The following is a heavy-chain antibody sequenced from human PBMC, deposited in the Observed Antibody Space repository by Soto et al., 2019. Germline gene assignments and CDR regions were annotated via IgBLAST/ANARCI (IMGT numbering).Heavy chain of an antibody. D-gene: IGHD3-9*01. CDR1: GYTFTSYG. CDR3: ARDVTYYDILTGPIFDP. Sequence: ASVKVSCKASGYTFTSYGISWVRQAPGQGLEWMGWISAYNGNTNYAQKLQGRVTMTTDTSTSTAYMELRSLRSDDTAVYYCARDVTYYDILTGPIFDPRGQGTPVTVSS. V-gene: IGHV1-18*01. J-gene: IGHJ5*02. CDR2: ISAYNGNT.